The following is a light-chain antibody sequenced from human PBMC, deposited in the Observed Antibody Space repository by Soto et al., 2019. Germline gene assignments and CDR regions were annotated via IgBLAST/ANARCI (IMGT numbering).Light chain of an antibody. CDR2: INN. V-gene: IGLV1-44*01. Sequence: QSVLTQPPSVSRTPGHKVSISCSGSTSNLGGNTVNWYQQLPGTAPKLLIYINNQRPSGVPDRFSGSKSGTSASLAISGLRSEDEADFYCAAWDDSLNAVVFGGGTKLTVL. CDR3: AAWDDSLNAVV. CDR1: TSNLGGNT. J-gene: IGLJ2*01.